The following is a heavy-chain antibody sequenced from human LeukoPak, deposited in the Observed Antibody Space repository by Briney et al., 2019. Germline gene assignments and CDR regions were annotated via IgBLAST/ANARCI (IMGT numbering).Heavy chain of an antibody. Sequence: PSETLSLTCTFSGDSLSSYSWSWVRQPPGRGLEWIGCIYYSGRTTYNPSLKSRLTISLDTSKNQFSLKLRSVTAADTAVYYCAGDYTLGSYRFDYWGQGTLVTVSS. CDR2: IYYSGRT. J-gene: IGHJ4*02. CDR1: GDSLSSYS. V-gene: IGHV4-59*12. D-gene: IGHD3-10*01. CDR3: AGDYTLGSYRFDY.